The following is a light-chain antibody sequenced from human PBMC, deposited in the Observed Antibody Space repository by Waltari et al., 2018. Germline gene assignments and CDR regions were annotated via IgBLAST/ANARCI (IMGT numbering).Light chain of an antibody. CDR1: NIGSKS. CDR3: QLWDKSSDPPYV. V-gene: IGLV3-21*02. J-gene: IGLJ1*01. Sequence: NNIGSKSVHWYQKKPGQAPVPVVYDDSDRPSGIPERFSGSNSGNTATLTITRVEAGDEADYYCQLWDKSSDPPYVFGPGTKVTVL. CDR2: DDS.